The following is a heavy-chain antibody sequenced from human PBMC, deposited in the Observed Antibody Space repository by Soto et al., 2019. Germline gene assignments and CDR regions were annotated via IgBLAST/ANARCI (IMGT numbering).Heavy chain of an antibody. J-gene: IGHJ3*01. V-gene: IGHV3-23*01. Sequence: EGQLLESGGGLVQPGGSRRLPCAASGFTLNSYAMSWVRQAPEAGLEWVSTISAVGGSTYYADSVKGRFTISRDNSKTTVYLQMNDLRPDDTAVYYCATWHEREHAFDVWGQGTTVTISS. CDR1: GFTLNSYA. CDR3: ATWHEREHAFDV. CDR2: ISAVGGST. D-gene: IGHD1-1*01.